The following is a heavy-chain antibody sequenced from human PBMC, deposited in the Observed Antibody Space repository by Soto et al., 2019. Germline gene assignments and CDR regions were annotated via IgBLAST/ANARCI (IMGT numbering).Heavy chain of an antibody. CDR2: IIPIFGPA. Sequence: GASVKVSCKSSGGTFSSHSINWVRQAPGQGLEWMGGIIPIFGPANFAKKFQGRVTITADESTTTAYMELSTLTSEDTAVYYCATGSFTSTGGRIGYHYNAMDVWGQRTTVTVSS. V-gene: IGHV1-69*13. J-gene: IGHJ6*02. CDR3: ATGSFTSTGGRIGYHYNAMDV. D-gene: IGHD1-1*01. CDR1: GGTFSSHS.